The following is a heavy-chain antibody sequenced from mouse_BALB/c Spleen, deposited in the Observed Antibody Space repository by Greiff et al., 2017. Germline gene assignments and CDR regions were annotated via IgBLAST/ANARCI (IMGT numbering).Heavy chain of an antibody. CDR2: IWAGGST. CDR3: ARESNYLYYFDY. Sequence: VQLQESGPGLVAPSQSLSITCTVSGFSLTSYGVHWVRQPPGKGLEWLGVIWAGGSTNYNSALMSRLSISKDNSKSQVFLKMNSLQTDDTAMYYCARESNYLYYFDYWGQGTTLTVSS. J-gene: IGHJ2*01. D-gene: IGHD2-5*01. CDR1: GFSLTSYG. V-gene: IGHV2-9*02.